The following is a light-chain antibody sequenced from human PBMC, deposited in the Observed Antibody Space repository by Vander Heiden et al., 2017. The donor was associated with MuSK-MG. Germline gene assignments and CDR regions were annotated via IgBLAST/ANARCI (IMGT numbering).Light chain of an antibody. Sequence: QSALTQPASGSGSPGQSFTISCTGTSSDVGGYNYVSWYQQHPDKAPKLMIYDVSNRPSGVSNRFSGSKSGNTASLTISGLQAEDEADYYCSSYTSSSTVVFGGGTKLTVL. J-gene: IGLJ2*01. CDR3: SSYTSSSTVV. CDR2: DVS. CDR1: SSDVGGYNY. V-gene: IGLV2-14*03.